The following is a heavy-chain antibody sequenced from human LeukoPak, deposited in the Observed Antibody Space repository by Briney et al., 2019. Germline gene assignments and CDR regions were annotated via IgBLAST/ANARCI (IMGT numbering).Heavy chain of an antibody. Sequence: PGGSLRLSCAASGFTFSDYYMSWIRQAPGKGLEWVSAISGSGGSTYYADSVKGRFTISRDNSKNTLYLQMNSLRAEDTAVYYCANEGSVVVPAAKEPTFDPWGQGTLVTVSS. D-gene: IGHD2-2*01. CDR2: ISGSGGST. CDR1: GFTFSDYY. V-gene: IGHV3-23*01. J-gene: IGHJ5*02. CDR3: ANEGSVVVPAAKEPTFDP.